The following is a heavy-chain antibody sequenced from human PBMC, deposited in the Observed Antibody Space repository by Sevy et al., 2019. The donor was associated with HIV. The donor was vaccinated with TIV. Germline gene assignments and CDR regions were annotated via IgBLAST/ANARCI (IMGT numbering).Heavy chain of an antibody. D-gene: IGHD1-26*01. Sequence: SETLSLTCVVSGYSISSGYYWGWIRQPPGKGLEWIGSISHSGSTYYNPSLKSRVTISVDKSKNHLSLKLSSVTAADTAEYYGARVWSGSTYYYYYGLDVWGQGTTVTVSS. J-gene: IGHJ6*02. CDR3: ARVWSGSTYYYYYGLDV. CDR2: ISHSGST. V-gene: IGHV4-38-2*01. CDR1: GYSISSGYY.